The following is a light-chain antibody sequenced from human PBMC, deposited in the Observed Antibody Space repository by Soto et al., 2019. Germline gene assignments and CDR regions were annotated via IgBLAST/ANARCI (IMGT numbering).Light chain of an antibody. CDR3: SSYTFSNTRV. V-gene: IGLV2-14*01. Sequence: QSALTQPASVSESLGQSITISCSGTNSDIGGHNFVSWYQQLPGKTPKVLIYGVSNRPSGISNRFSGSKSGNTASLTISGLQAEDEADYYCSSYTFSNTRVFGGGTKLTVL. CDR1: NSDIGGHNF. CDR2: GVS. J-gene: IGLJ3*02.